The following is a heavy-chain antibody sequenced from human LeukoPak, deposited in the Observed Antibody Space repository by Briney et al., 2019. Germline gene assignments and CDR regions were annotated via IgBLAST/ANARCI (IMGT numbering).Heavy chain of an antibody. CDR1: GFTFSSYE. V-gene: IGHV4-39*01. Sequence: LRLSCAASGFTFSSYEMNWVRQPPGKGLEWIGSIYYSGSTYYNPSLRSRVTISVDTSKNQFSLKLSSVTAADTAVYYCARRPGMDVWGQGTMVTVSS. J-gene: IGHJ6*02. CDR3: ARRPGMDV. CDR2: IYYSGST.